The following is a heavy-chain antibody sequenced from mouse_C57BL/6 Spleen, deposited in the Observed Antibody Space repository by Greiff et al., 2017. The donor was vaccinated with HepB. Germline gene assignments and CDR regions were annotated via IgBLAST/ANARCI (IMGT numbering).Heavy chain of an antibody. CDR3: ARSGDPDGFAY. CDR2: INPSTGGT. Sequence: VQLQQSGPELVKPGASVKISCKASGYSFTGYYMNWVKQSPEKSLEWIGEINPSTGGTTYNQKFKAKATLTVDKSSSTAYMQLKNRTSEDSAVYYCARSGDPDGFAYWGQGTLVTVSA. D-gene: IGHD3-2*02. J-gene: IGHJ3*01. CDR1: GYSFTGYY. V-gene: IGHV1-42*01.